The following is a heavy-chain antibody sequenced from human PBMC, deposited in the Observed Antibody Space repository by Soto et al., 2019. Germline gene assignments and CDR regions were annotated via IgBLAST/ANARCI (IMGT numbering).Heavy chain of an antibody. J-gene: IGHJ4*02. Sequence: QVQLVQSGAEVKKPGASVKLPCKASGYTFTSHYMHWVRQAPGQGLEWMGIINHSGGSTSYAQKFQGRVTMTRDTSTSTVYMELSSLRSEDTAVYFCARVSGTYYGLGGNWGQGTLVTVSS. CDR3: ARVSGTYYGLGGN. CDR2: INHSGGST. V-gene: IGHV1-46*01. D-gene: IGHD1-26*01. CDR1: GYTFTSHY.